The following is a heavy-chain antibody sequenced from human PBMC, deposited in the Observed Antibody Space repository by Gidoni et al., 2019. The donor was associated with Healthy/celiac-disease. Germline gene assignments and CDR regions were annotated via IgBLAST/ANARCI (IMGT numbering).Heavy chain of an antibody. V-gene: IGHV5-51*03. CDR2: IYPGDSDT. CDR1: GYSFTSYW. CDR3: ARNLGYCSSTSCAPGDWFDP. J-gene: IGHJ5*02. Sequence: EVQLVQSGAEVKKPGESLKISCKGSGYSFTSYWIGWVRQMPGKGLEWMGIIYPGDSDTRYSPSFQGQVTISADKSISTAYLQWSSLKASDTAMYYCARNLGYCSSTSCAPGDWFDPWGQGTLVTVSS. D-gene: IGHD2-2*01.